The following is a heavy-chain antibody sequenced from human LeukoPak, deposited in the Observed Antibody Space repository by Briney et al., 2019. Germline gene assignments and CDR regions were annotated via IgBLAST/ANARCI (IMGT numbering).Heavy chain of an antibody. V-gene: IGHV3-23*01. J-gene: IGHJ4*02. CDR2: ISGSGGST. D-gene: IGHD4-17*01. CDR1: GFTFSSHA. CDR3: ARDRSPYGDYFDY. Sequence: PGGSLRLSCAASGFTFSSHAMSWVRQAPGKGLEWVSAISGSGGSTYYADSVKGRFTISRDNSKNTLYLQMNSLRAEDTAVYYCARDRSPYGDYFDYWGQGTLVTVSS.